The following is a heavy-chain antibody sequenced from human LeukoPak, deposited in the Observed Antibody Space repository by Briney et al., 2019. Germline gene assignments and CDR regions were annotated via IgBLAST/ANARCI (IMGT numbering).Heavy chain of an antibody. Sequence: GGSLRLSCEDSGFTFRSYEMNWVRQAPGKGLEWIAYLSSSGSAFSYADSVKGRFTIARDNAKNSVYLEMNSLRAEDTAVYYCARGLGGYYDSSGYQYYFDYWGQGTLVTVSS. CDR1: GFTFRSYE. D-gene: IGHD3-22*01. CDR3: ARGLGGYYDSSGYQYYFDY. CDR2: LSSSGSAF. V-gene: IGHV3-48*03. J-gene: IGHJ4*02.